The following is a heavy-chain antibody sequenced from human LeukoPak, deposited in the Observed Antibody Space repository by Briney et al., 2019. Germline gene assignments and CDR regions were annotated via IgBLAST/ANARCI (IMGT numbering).Heavy chain of an antibody. J-gene: IGHJ6*03. CDR2: ISYSRTYI. Sequence: RGGSLRLSCAASEFSISTYTMSWVRQAPGRGLGWVSSISYSRTYIYYADSVKGRFTISRNNAKNSGYLLMNSLRAEDTAVYYCAREGGLNNWYYYMDVWAKGATVTVPS. CDR1: EFSISTYT. V-gene: IGHV3-21*01. CDR3: AREGGLNNWYYYMDV. D-gene: IGHD1-20*01.